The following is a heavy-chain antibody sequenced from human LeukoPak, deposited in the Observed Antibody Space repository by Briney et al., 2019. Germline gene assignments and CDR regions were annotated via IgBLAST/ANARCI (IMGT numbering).Heavy chain of an antibody. J-gene: IGHJ6*03. D-gene: IGHD3-22*01. CDR2: IRYDGSNK. CDR1: GFTFSRYG. CDR3: AKTSDYDSSGYFNYYYYYMDV. V-gene: IGHV3-30*02. Sequence: VGSLRLSCAASGFTFSRYGMHWVRQAPGKGLEWVALIRYDGSNKNDADSVKGRFTISRDNSKNTLYPQMNSLRAEDTAVYYCAKTSDYDSSGYFNYYYYYMDVWGKGTTVTVSS.